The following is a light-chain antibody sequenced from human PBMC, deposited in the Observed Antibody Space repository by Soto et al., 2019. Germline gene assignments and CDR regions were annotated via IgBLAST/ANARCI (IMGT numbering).Light chain of an antibody. V-gene: IGKV2-30*01. CDR3: KQGTHWPRM. J-gene: IGKJ1*01. CDR1: KSLVYSDGNTH. CDR2: RVS. Sequence: DVVLTQSPLSLPVNFGQPASISCRSSKSLVYSDGNTHLSWFHQRPGQSPRRLIYRVSSRDSGVPDRFSGSGSGTDFTLEISRVEAEDVWIYFCKQGTHWPRMFGQGTKVEV.